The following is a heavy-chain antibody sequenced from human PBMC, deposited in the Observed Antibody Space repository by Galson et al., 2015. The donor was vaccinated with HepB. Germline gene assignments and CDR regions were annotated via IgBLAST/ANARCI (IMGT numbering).Heavy chain of an antibody. CDR1: GFSFSDHY. V-gene: IGHV3-11*01. D-gene: IGHD6-19*01. Sequence: SLRLSCAASGFSFSDHYMSWFRQAPGRGLQWLAYISSSGATTDYAGSVKGRFTISRDNVETSLYLQLNSLRAEYTAVYYCARHHCTSSSCFYDYWGQGTLVTASS. CDR2: ISSSGATT. CDR3: ARHHCTSSSCFYDY. J-gene: IGHJ4*02.